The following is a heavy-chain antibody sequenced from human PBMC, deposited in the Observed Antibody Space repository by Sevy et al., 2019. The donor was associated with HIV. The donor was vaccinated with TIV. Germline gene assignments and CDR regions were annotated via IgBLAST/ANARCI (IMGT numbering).Heavy chain of an antibody. D-gene: IGHD2-15*01. J-gene: IGHJ4*02. Sequence: QASETLSLTCTVSGGSISSGGYYWSWIRQHPGKGLEWIGYIYYSGSTYYNPSLKSRVTISVDTSKNQFSLKLSSVTAADTAVYYCARFMVVAGFDYWGQGTLVTVSS. V-gene: IGHV4-31*03. CDR2: IYYSGST. CDR1: GGSISSGGYY. CDR3: ARFMVVAGFDY.